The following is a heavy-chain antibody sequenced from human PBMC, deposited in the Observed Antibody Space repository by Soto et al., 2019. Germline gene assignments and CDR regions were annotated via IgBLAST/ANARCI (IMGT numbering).Heavy chain of an antibody. Sequence: QVQLQESGPGLVKPSQTLSLTCTVSGGSISSGNYYWSWIRQPPGKGLEWIGFISYSGSAHYNPSLKSRVNRSVDTSKKQFSLNLSFVTAADTAVYYCATMGTPATGLYYFDFWGQGTLFTVSS. CDR3: ATMGTPATGLYYFDF. V-gene: IGHV4-30-4*01. D-gene: IGHD2-15*01. CDR1: GGSISSGNYY. J-gene: IGHJ4*02. CDR2: ISYSGSA.